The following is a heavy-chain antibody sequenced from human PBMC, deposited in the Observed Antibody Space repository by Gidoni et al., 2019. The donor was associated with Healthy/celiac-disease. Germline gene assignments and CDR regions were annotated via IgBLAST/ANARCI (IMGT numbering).Heavy chain of an antibody. D-gene: IGHD1-26*01. V-gene: IGHV3-73*02. Sequence: EVQLVESGGGLVQPGGSLKLSCAASGFTFSGSAMHWVRQASRKGLEWVGRIRSKANSYATAYAASVKGRFTISRDDSKNTAYLQMNSLKTEDTAVYYCTSRIVGAPSDPWGQGTLVTVSS. CDR1: GFTFSGSA. J-gene: IGHJ5*02. CDR2: IRSKANSYAT. CDR3: TSRIVGAPSDP.